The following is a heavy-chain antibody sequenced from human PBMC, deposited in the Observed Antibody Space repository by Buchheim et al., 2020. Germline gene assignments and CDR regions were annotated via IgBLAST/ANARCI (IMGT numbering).Heavy chain of an antibody. CDR2: IDPSDSYT. D-gene: IGHD2-2*01. Sequence: EVQLVQSGAEVKKPGESLRISCKGSGYSFTSYWISWVRQMPGKGLEWMGRIDPSDSYTNYGPSFQGHVTISADKSISTAYLQWSSLKASDTAMYYCASDGPPAAISYYYYGMDVWGQGTT. CDR1: GYSFTSYW. CDR3: ASDGPPAAISYYYYGMDV. V-gene: IGHV5-10-1*03. J-gene: IGHJ6*02.